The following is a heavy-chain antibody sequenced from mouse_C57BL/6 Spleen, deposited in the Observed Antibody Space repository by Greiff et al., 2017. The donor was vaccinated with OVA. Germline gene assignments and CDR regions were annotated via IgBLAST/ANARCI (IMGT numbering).Heavy chain of an antibody. CDR2: IYPGDGDT. Sequence: VKLMESGPELVKPGASVKISCKASGYAFSSSWMNWVKQRPGKGLEWIGRIYPGDGDTNYNGKFKGKATLTADKSSSTAYMQLSSLSSEDSAVYFCASYYGSSLAMDYWGQGTSVTVSS. D-gene: IGHD1-1*01. CDR3: ASYYGSSLAMDY. V-gene: IGHV1-82*01. CDR1: GYAFSSSW. J-gene: IGHJ4*01.